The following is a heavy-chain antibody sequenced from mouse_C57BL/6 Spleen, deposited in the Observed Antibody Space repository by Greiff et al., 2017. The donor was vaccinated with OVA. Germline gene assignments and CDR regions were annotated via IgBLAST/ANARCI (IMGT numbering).Heavy chain of an antibody. V-gene: IGHV5-9*01. CDR2: ISGGGGNT. CDR3: ASLYYYGSSYGYFDV. CDR1: GGTGRSYA. J-gene: IGHJ1*03. D-gene: IGHD1-1*01. Sequence: EVQVVESGGGLVKPGGSLKLSGADWGGTGRSYAISFVRQTPEKRLYRVATISGGGGNTYYPDSVKGRFTISRDNAKNTLYLQMSSLRSEDTALYYCASLYYYGSSYGYFDVWGTGTTVTVSS.